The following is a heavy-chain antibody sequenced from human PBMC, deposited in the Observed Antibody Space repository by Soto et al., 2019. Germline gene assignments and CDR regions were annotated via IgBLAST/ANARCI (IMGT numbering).Heavy chain of an antibody. D-gene: IGHD2-15*01. V-gene: IGHV1-2*04. Sequence: ASVKVSCKASGYTFTVHYMHWVLRAPGQGLEWMGWINPNSGGTNYAQEFQGWVTMTRDTSISTAYMELSRLRSDDTAVYYCSRVCCSGGSCFAFDLWGQGTMVTVSS. CDR1: GYTFTVHY. CDR2: INPNSGGT. J-gene: IGHJ3*01. CDR3: SRVCCSGGSCFAFDL.